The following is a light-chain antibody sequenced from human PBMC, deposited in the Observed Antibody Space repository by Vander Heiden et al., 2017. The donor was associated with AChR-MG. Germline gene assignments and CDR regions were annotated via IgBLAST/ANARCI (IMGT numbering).Light chain of an antibody. Sequence: EIVLTQSPGTLSLSPGERATLSCRASQSVGSNYLTWYQQKPGQAPRLLFYGASNRATGIPDRFSGSGSGTDFTLTISRLEPEDFAVYYCQQYGDSPYTFGQGTKLEIK. CDR3: QQYGDSPYT. CDR1: QSVGSNY. J-gene: IGKJ2*01. CDR2: GAS. V-gene: IGKV3-20*01.